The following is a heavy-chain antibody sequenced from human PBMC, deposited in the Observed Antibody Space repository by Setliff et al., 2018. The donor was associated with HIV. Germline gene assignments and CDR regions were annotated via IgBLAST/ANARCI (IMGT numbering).Heavy chain of an antibody. CDR2: IYYSGST. Sequence: PSETLSLTCTVSGGSISSYYWSWIRQPPGKGLEWIGYIYYSGSTNYNPSLKSRVTISVDTSKNQFSLKLSSVTAADTAVYYCARGRSSGRGYYYYYYMDVWGKGTTVTVS. D-gene: IGHD6-19*01. V-gene: IGHV4-59*01. J-gene: IGHJ6*03. CDR1: GGSISSYY. CDR3: ARGRSSGRGYYYYYYMDV.